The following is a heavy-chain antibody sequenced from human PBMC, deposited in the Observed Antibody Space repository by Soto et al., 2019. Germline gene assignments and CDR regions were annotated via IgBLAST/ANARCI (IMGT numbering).Heavy chain of an antibody. CDR3: ARAPITMVRGENYYYYGMDV. Sequence: PGVSLRLSCAAAEGTFSNYWVHWVRQAPGKGLVWVSRIKGDGSRTNYADSLKGRFTISRDNSKNTLYLQMNSLRAEDTAVYYCARAPITMVRGENYYYYGMDVWGQGTTVTVSS. CDR1: EGTFSNYW. J-gene: IGHJ6*02. CDR2: IKGDGSRT. V-gene: IGHV3-74*01. D-gene: IGHD3-10*01.